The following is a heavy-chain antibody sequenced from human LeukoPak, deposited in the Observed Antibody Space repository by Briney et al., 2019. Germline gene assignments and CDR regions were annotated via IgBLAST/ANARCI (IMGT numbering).Heavy chain of an antibody. CDR3: ARNRDGYNSFDY. Sequence: SETLSLTCTVSGGSISSSSYYWGWIRQPPGKGLEWIGSIYYSGSTYYNPSLKSQVTISVDTSKNHFSLKLSSVTAADTAVYYCARNRDGYNSFDYWGQGTLVTVSS. D-gene: IGHD5-24*01. J-gene: IGHJ4*02. V-gene: IGHV4-39*07. CDR1: GGSISSSSYY. CDR2: IYYSGST.